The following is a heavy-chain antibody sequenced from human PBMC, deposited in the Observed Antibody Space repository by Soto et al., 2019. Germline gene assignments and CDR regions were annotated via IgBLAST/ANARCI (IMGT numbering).Heavy chain of an antibody. CDR2: IIPIFGTA. J-gene: IGHJ3*02. V-gene: IGHV1-69*01. D-gene: IGHD3-22*01. CDR3: ARGSHYYDSGDYAFDI. CDR1: GGTFSSYA. Sequence: QVQLVQSGAEVKKPGSSVKVSCKASGGTFSSYAISWVRQAPGQGLEWMGGIIPIFGTANYAQKFQGRVTFTAEESTSTAYMELSSLGSEDTAVYYCARGSHYYDSGDYAFDIWGQGTMVTVSS.